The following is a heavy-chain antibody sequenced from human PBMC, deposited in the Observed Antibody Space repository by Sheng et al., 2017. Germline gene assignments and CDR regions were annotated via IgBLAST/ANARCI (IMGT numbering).Heavy chain of an antibody. V-gene: IGHV3-7*01. Sequence: EVQLVESGGGLVQPGGSLRLSCAASGFTFSSYYMSWVRQAPGKGLQWVANIKQDGSENYYVDSVKGRFTISRDNAKNSLYLQMNSLRAEDTAAYYYARVIVVVPGAANYMDVWGQGTTVTVSS. J-gene: IGHJ6*03. CDR3: ARVIVVVPGAANYMDV. CDR2: IKQDGSEN. D-gene: IGHD2-2*01. CDR1: GFTFSSYY.